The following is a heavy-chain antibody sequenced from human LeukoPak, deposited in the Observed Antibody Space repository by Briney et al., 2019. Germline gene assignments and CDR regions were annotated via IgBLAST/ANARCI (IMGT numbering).Heavy chain of an antibody. D-gene: IGHD3-10*01. CDR3: ARGQTMVRGVTATYYYYHGMDV. CDR1: GYTFTSYG. J-gene: IGHJ6*02. CDR2: ISAYNGNT. V-gene: IGHV1-18*01. Sequence: ASVKVSCKASGYTFTSYGISWVRQAPGQGLEWMGWISAYNGNTNYAQKLQGRVTMTTDTSTSTAYMELRSLRSDDTAVYYCARGQTMVRGVTATYYYYHGMDVWGQGTTVTVSS.